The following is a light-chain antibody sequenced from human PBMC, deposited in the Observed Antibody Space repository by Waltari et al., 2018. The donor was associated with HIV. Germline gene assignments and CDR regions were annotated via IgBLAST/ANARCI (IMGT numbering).Light chain of an antibody. CDR3: AAWDDSLSIFHV. CDR2: RDS. Sequence: SYELTQPLSVSVALGQTARITCGGNNIGSKNVHWYQHKPGLAPVLVIYRDSNRPSGIPDRFSGSKSGTSASLAISGLRSDDEADYYCAAWDDSLSIFHVFGTGTRVTVL. J-gene: IGLJ1*01. V-gene: IGLV3-9*01. CDR1: NIGSKN.